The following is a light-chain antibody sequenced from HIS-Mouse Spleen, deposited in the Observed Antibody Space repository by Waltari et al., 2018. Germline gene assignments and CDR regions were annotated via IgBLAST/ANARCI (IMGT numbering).Light chain of an antibody. CDR3: YSTDSSGNHVV. V-gene: IGLV3-10*01. CDR1: ALTKKY. J-gene: IGLJ2*01. CDR2: EDS. Sequence: SYELTQPPSVSVSPGQTARTTCSGDALTKKYAYWYQQKSGQAPVLVLYEDSKRPSGIPERFSGSSSGTMATLTISGAQVEDEADYYCYSTDSSGNHVVFGGGTKLTVL.